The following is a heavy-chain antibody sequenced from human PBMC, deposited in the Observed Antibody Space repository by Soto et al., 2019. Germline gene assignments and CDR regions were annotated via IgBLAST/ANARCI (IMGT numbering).Heavy chain of an antibody. CDR3: DRERATPPLPPTSFDP. J-gene: IGHJ5*02. CDR2: SYSSGST. Sequence: SETLSLTCTVSGGSISSGDYYWSWIRQPPGKGLEWIGYSYSSGSTYYNPSLKSRVSISIDTSKNQFSLRLSSVTAADTAVSYCDRERATPPLPPTSFDPWGQGTLVTVSS. V-gene: IGHV4-30-4*01. CDR1: GGSISSGDYY.